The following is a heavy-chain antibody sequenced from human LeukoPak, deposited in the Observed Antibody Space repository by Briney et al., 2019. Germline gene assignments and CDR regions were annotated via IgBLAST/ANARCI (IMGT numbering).Heavy chain of an antibody. V-gene: IGHV3-23*01. J-gene: IGHJ4*02. D-gene: IGHD3-16*02. CDR2: ISGSGGIT. CDR3: AKAYMITFGGVIVLLDY. CDR1: GFTFSSYA. Sequence: GGSLRLSCAASGFTFSSYAMSWVRQAPRKGLEWVSAISGSGGITSYADSVKGRFTISRDNSKNTLYLQMNSLRAEDTAVYYCAKAYMITFGGVIVLLDYWGQGTLVTVSS.